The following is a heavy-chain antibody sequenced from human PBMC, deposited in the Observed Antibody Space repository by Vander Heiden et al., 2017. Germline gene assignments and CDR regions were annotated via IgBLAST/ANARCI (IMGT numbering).Heavy chain of an antibody. CDR2: INSYSGGT. D-gene: IGHD2-2*01. CDR1: GYTFIDHY. J-gene: IGHJ4*02. V-gene: IGHV1-2*06. CDR3: AKSGWGDCTSTSCYGF. Sequence: QVQLVQSGAEVKKPGASVKVSCKASGYTFIDHYMHWVRQAPGQGLEWMGRINSYSGGTNSAQKFQGRVTMTRDTSISTAYMELTRLRSDDTAVYYCAKSGWGDCTSTSCYGFWGQGTLVNVSS.